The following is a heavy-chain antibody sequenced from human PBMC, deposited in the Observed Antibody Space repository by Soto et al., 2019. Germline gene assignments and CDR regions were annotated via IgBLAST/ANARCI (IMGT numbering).Heavy chain of an antibody. CDR3: AKEGGDIVATIGNYYYYYYMDV. D-gene: IGHD5-12*01. V-gene: IGHV3-23*01. CDR2: ISGSGGST. Sequence: PGGSLRLSCAASGFTFSSYAMSWVRQAPGKGLEWVSAISGSGGSTYYADSVKGRFTISRDNSKNTLYLQMNSLRAEDTAVYYCAKEGGDIVATIGNYYYYYYMDVWGKGTTVTVSS. J-gene: IGHJ6*03. CDR1: GFTFSSYA.